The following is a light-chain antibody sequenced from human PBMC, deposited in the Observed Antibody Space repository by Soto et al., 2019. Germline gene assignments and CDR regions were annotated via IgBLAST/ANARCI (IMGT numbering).Light chain of an antibody. CDR2: DIN. CDR1: SSDVGGDKY. Sequence: QSALTQPRSVSGSPGQSVTISCTGTSSDVGGDKYVSWYQQHPGKAPKLMIYDINKRPSGVPDRFSGSKSGNTASLTISGLQAEDEGDYYCCSYAGSYTVVFGGGTQLTVL. V-gene: IGLV2-11*01. J-gene: IGLJ2*01. CDR3: CSYAGSYTVV.